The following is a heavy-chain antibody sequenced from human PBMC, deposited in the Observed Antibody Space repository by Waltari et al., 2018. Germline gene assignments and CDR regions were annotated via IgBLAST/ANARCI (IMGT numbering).Heavy chain of an antibody. J-gene: IGHJ4*02. CDR2: IYASGTT. Sequence: QVQLQESGPGLVKPSQTLSLTCTVSGNSIRSGSYYWSWIRQSAGRGLEWIGRIYASGTTNYNPSLKSRVTISVDTSKNHFSLKLNSVTAADTAVYYCARELRTVDMPKATFDYWGQGTLVTVSS. V-gene: IGHV4-61*02. CDR3: ARELRTVDMPKATFDY. CDR1: GNSIRSGSYY. D-gene: IGHD2-2*01.